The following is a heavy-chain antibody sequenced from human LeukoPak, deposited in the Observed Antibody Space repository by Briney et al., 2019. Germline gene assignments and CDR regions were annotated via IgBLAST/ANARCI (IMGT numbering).Heavy chain of an antibody. CDR1: GGTFSSYA. J-gene: IGHJ3*02. V-gene: IGHV1-69*06. CDR3: ARAAAVAGSPGAFDI. D-gene: IGHD6-19*01. CDR2: IIPIFGTA. Sequence: SVKVSCKASGGTFSSYAISWVRQAPGQGLEWMGGIIPIFGTANYAQKFQGRVTITADKSASTAYMELSSLRSEDTAVYYCARAAAVAGSPGAFDIWGQGTMVTVSS.